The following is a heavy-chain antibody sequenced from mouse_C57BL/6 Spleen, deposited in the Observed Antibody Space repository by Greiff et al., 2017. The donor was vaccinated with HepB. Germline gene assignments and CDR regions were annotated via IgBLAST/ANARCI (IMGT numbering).Heavy chain of an antibody. V-gene: IGHV5-2*01. CDR2: INSDGGST. Sequence: EVKVVESGGGLVQPGESLKLSCESNEYAFPSHDMSWVRKTPEKRLELVAAINSDGGSTYYPDTMERRFIISRDNTKKTLYLQLSSLRSEDTALYYCARHGHYGSSSAYFDVWGTGTTVTVSS. CDR3: ARHGHYGSSSAYFDV. D-gene: IGHD1-1*01. J-gene: IGHJ1*03. CDR1: EYAFPSHD.